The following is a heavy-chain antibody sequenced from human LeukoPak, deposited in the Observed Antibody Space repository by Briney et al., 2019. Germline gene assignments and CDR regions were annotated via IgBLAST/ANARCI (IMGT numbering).Heavy chain of an antibody. Sequence: GRSLRLSCATSGFTFCTYGIHWVRQAPGKGLEWVAAIWPDGSYKYYADSVKGRFTISRDNSKNTVYLQMNTLRAEDTAVYYCARDPRWRFDYWGQGTLVTVSS. J-gene: IGHJ4*02. V-gene: IGHV3-33*01. D-gene: IGHD3-16*02. CDR1: GFTFCTYG. CDR3: ARDPRWRFDY. CDR2: IWPDGSYK.